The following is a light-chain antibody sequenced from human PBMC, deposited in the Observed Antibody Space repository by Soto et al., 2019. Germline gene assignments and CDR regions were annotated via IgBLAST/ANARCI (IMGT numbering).Light chain of an antibody. Sequence: DIQMTQSPSSLSASVGDRVTITCQASQSISSYLSWYQQKPGKAPKLLIYAASTLQSGVPSRFSGSGSGTEFTLTISSLQPDDFATYYCQEYKSSSLTFGGGTKVDIK. V-gene: IGKV1-5*01. CDR2: AAS. CDR1: QSISSY. J-gene: IGKJ4*01. CDR3: QEYKSSSLT.